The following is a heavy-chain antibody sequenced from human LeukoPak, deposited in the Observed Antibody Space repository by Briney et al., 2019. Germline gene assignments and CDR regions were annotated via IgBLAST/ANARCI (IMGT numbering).Heavy chain of an antibody. CDR1: GGSISDYH. Sequence: PSETLSLTCTFSGGSISDYHWNWIRQPPGKTLDWHGSIYYSGSTSYNPSLKSRVTISVDTSKNQFSLNLNSVTAADTAVYYCARKVRSSLYNWFDPWGQGTLVTVSS. J-gene: IGHJ5*02. D-gene: IGHD6-6*01. V-gene: IGHV4-59*08. CDR3: ARKVRSSLYNWFDP. CDR2: IYYSGST.